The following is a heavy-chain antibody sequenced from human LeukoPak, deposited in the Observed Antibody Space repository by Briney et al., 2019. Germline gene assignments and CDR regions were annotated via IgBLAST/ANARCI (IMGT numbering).Heavy chain of an antibody. V-gene: IGHV4-59*02. Sequence: SETLSLTCTVSGASVTDYYWSWIRRSPGKGLEWISYIHHSGNSDYNPSLRSRVTTSLDTSKNQFSLNLISVTAADTAVYYCTRGHWGLQSWSQGTLVTVSS. CDR2: IHHSGNS. J-gene: IGHJ5*02. CDR3: TRGHWGLQS. CDR1: GASVTDYY. D-gene: IGHD7-27*01.